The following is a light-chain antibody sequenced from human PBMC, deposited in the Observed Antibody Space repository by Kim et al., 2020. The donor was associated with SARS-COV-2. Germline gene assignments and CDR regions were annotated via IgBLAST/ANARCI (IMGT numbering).Light chain of an antibody. CDR1: SSDIGAGYD. Sequence: VTISCTGSSSDIGAGYDVHWYQQLPGTAPKLLIYGSNIRPSGVPDRFSGSKSGTSASLAITGLQAEDEADSYCQSYDSSLSGFWVFGGGTQLTVL. CDR2: GSN. J-gene: IGLJ3*02. CDR3: QSYDSSLSGFWV. V-gene: IGLV1-40*01.